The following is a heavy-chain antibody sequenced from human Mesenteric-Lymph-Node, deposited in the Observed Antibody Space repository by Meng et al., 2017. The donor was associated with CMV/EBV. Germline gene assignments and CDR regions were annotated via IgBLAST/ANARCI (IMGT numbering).Heavy chain of an antibody. CDR2: IIPIFGTA. Sequence: SVKVSCKASGGTFSSYAISWVRQAPGQGLEWMGGIIPIFGTANYAQKFQGRVTITTDESTSTAYMEQSSLRSEDTAVYYCARGVTNIVVVPAARAFLGMDVWGQGTTVTVSS. V-gene: IGHV1-69*05. J-gene: IGHJ6*02. D-gene: IGHD2-2*01. CDR1: GGTFSSYA. CDR3: ARGVTNIVVVPAARAFLGMDV.